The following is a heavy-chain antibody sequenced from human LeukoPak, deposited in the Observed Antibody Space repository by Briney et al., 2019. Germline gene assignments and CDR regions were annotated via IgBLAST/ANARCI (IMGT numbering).Heavy chain of an antibody. CDR1: GFGLNVLS. J-gene: IGHJ4*02. D-gene: IGHD3-10*01. CDR3: STDSGRSYFYFDF. V-gene: IGHV1-24*01. CDR2: IRPETGVP. Sequence: EASVKVSCKISGFGLNVLSIRWMRQAPGKGLECVGGIRPETGVPIFAQKFRGRVTITEDTFTDTGYLELRGLTSEDTAVYYCSTDSGRSYFYFDFWGQGTLVTVSS.